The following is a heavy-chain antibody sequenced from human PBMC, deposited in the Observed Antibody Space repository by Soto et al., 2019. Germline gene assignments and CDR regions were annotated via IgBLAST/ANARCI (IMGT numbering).Heavy chain of an antibody. CDR3: ARTTRPYYDFWSGYSLPTDY. V-gene: IGHV1-46*01. J-gene: IGHJ4*02. CDR1: GYTFTSYY. Sequence: ASVKVSCKASGYTFTSYYMHWVRQAPGQGLEWMGIINPSGGSTSYAQKFQGRVTMTRDTSTSTVYMELSSLRSEDTAVYYCARTTRPYYDFWSGYSLPTDYWGQGTLVTVSS. CDR2: INPSGGST. D-gene: IGHD3-3*01.